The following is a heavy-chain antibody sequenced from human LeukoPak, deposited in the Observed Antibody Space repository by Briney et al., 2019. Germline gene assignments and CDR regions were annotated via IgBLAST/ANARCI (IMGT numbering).Heavy chain of an antibody. CDR1: GYTFTSDG. CDR3: ARGPPYSSGWRFDY. D-gene: IGHD6-19*01. CDR2: ISAYNGNT. V-gene: IGHV1-18*01. J-gene: IGHJ4*02. Sequence: ASVKVSCKASGYTFTSDGISWVRQAPGQGLEWMGWISAYNGNTNYAQKLQRRCTMTTDTSTSTAYMELRSLRSDDTAVYYCARGPPYSSGWRFDYWGQRTLVTVSS.